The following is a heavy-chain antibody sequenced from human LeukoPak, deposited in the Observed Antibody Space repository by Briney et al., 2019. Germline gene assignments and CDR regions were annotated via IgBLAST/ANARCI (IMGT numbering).Heavy chain of an antibody. D-gene: IGHD6-6*01. CDR2: VYASGGT. J-gene: IGHJ4*02. V-gene: IGHV4-61*02. Sequence: SQTLSLTCTVSRGSIGSESHYWSWIRQPAGKGLEWIGRVYASGGTDYNPSLKSRVTISADTSKNQFSVMLSSVTAADTAVYYCANCIRYTSSCDYWGQGTLVTVSS. CDR1: RGSIGSESHY. CDR3: ANCIRYTSSCDY.